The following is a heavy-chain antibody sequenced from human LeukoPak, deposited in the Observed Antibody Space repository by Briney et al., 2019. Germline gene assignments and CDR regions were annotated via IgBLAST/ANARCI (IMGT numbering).Heavy chain of an antibody. Sequence: PGGSLRLSCAASGFTFSNYWIYWVRQVPGKGLVWVSRISPDGKDTSHADSVKGRFTISRDNAKNTLYLQMNSLRAEDTALYYCAKDLHYYYDSSGYRGAFDIWGQGTMVTVSS. V-gene: IGHV3-74*01. CDR3: AKDLHYYYDSSGYRGAFDI. CDR1: GFTFSNYW. CDR2: ISPDGKDT. D-gene: IGHD3-22*01. J-gene: IGHJ3*02.